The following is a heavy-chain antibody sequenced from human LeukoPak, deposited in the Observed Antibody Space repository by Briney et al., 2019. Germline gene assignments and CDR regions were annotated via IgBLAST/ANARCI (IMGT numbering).Heavy chain of an antibody. CDR1: GYSFNSYG. V-gene: IGHV1-18*01. Sequence: ASVKDSCKASGYSFNSYGISWVRQAPGQGLEWMGWINTYKGNTNYAQKFQGRVSMTTDRSTSTAYLELRSLRSDDTAVYYCARDQKVGTTATYTPFDPWGQGTLVTVSS. CDR3: ARDQKVGTTATYTPFDP. CDR2: INTYKGNT. D-gene: IGHD1-26*01. J-gene: IGHJ5*02.